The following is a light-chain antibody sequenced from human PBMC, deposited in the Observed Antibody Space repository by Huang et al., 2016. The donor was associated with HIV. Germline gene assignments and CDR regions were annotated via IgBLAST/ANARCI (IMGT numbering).Light chain of an antibody. J-gene: IGKJ5*01. CDR2: AAS. CDR1: QRISTY. CDR3: QQTYSTAIT. Sequence: DIQMTQSPSSLSASVGDRVTITCRASQRISTYLNWYQQKPGKAPKLLIFAASTLQSGVPSTFSGSGSGTDFTRTISSLQPEDFATYYCQQTYSTAITFGQGTRLEIK. V-gene: IGKV1-39*01.